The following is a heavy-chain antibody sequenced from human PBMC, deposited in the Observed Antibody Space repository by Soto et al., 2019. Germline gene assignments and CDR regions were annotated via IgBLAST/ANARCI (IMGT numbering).Heavy chain of an antibody. CDR3: ARGVFRALGVVRPVES. Sequence: EVQLVETGGGLIQPGGSLRLSCAASGFSVSSNYMTWVSQSPGKGLEWVSFIYIVGGTFYADSVKGRFTISRDNSENTLYLQMNSLRAEDTAVYYCARGVFRALGVVRPVESWCQGTLVTGSS. J-gene: IGHJ1*01. CDR2: IYIVGGT. V-gene: IGHV3-53*02. D-gene: IGHD3-3*01. CDR1: GFSVSSNY.